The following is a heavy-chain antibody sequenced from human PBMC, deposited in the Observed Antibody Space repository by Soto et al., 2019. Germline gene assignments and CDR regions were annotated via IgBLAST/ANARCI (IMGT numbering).Heavy chain of an antibody. CDR3: ARRAAMTTVTSDAFDI. CDR1: GCSIRNVGCT. Sequence: PXXPLSHPFTVSGCSIRNVGCTWISIRQPQGKGLEWIGYIYYSGRTNYNPSLKSRVTMTRDTSTSTVYMELSSLRSEDTAVYYCARRAAMTTVTSDAFDIWGQGTMVTVSS. V-gene: IGHV4-61*08. CDR2: IYYSGRT. D-gene: IGHD4-17*01. J-gene: IGHJ3*02.